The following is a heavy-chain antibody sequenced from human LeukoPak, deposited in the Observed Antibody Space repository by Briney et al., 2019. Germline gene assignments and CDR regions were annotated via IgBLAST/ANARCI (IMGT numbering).Heavy chain of an antibody. Sequence: GGSLRLSCAASGFTVSSNYMSWVRQAPGKGLEWVSVIYRGGSTYYADSVNGRFTISRDNSKNTLYLQMNSLRAEDTAVYYCARAGYSSPYFDYWGQGTLVTVSS. J-gene: IGHJ4*02. CDR1: GFTVSSNY. D-gene: IGHD6-13*01. CDR3: ARAGYSSPYFDY. V-gene: IGHV3-66*01. CDR2: IYRGGST.